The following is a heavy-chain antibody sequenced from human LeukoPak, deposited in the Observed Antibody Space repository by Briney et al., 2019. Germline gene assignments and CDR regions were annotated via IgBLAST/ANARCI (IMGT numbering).Heavy chain of an antibody. D-gene: IGHD6-19*01. J-gene: IGHJ4*02. CDR2: ISSSSSTI. V-gene: IGHV3-48*02. CDR1: GFTVSSNY. CDR3: ARDLPPGSSGWYLGY. Sequence: PGGSLRLSCAASGFTVSSNYMSWVRQAPGKGLEWVSYISSSSSTIYYADSVKGRFTISRDNAKNSLYLQMNSLRDEDTAVYYCARDLPPGSSGWYLGYWGQGTLVTVSS.